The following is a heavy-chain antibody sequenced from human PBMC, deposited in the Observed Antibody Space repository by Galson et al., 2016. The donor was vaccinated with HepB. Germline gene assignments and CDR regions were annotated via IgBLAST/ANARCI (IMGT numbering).Heavy chain of an antibody. D-gene: IGHD4-23*01. V-gene: IGHV3-48*01. Sequence: SLRLSCAASGFIVSSNDMSWVRQAPGKGLEWVSYISSSSSTIYYADSVKGRFTISRDNAKNSLYLQMNSLRADDTAVYYCAGVPSGKRLDYWGQGTLVTVSS. CDR1: GFIVSSND. CDR3: AGVPSGKRLDY. CDR2: ISSSSSTI. J-gene: IGHJ4*02.